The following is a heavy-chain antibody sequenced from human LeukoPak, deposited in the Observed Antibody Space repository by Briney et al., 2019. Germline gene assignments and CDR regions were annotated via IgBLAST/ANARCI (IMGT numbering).Heavy chain of an antibody. CDR2: ISEDDDT. CDR3: VKEASDPYFFDF. J-gene: IGHJ4*02. Sequence: GGSLRLSCVASGFTFADHVFHWIRQVPGKGLEWLAFISEDDDTYYADSVQGCFTISRDNSKNSLYFELQSLTTDDAALYYCVKEASDPYFFDFWGQGTLVTVSS. V-gene: IGHV3-43*02. CDR1: GFTFADHV.